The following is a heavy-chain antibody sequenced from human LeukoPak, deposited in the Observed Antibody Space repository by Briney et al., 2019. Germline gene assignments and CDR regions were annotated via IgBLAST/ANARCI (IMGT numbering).Heavy chain of an antibody. D-gene: IGHD2-21*01. CDR3: AKAPVTSCRGAFCYPFGY. CDR1: GLSLNNYT. Sequence: GGSLRLSCTAPGLSLNNYTMSCGRQVPGEGLEWVCPTKSSDDWKWYSESVRGRFTISRDTSKNTVYLQMNSLRVEDASVYYCAKAPVTSCRGAFCYPFGYWDNGTLVTVFS. V-gene: IGHV3-23*01. J-gene: IGHJ4*01. CDR2: TKSSDDWK.